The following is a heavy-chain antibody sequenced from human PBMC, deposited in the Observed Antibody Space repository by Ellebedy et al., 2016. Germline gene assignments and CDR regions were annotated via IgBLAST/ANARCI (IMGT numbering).Heavy chain of an antibody. V-gene: IGHV1-2*02. CDR3: ARLEWFGESPLDY. D-gene: IGHD3-10*01. CDR1: GYTFTGYY. Sequence: ASVKVSCXASGYTFTGYYMHWVRQAPGQGLEWMGWINPNSGGTNYAQKFQGRVTMTRDTSISTAYMGLSSLRSDDTTVYYCARLEWFGESPLDYWGQGTLVTVSS. J-gene: IGHJ4*02. CDR2: INPNSGGT.